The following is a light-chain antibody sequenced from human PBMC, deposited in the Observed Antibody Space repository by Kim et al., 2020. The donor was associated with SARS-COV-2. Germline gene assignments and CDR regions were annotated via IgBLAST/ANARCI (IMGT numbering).Light chain of an antibody. V-gene: IGKV1-5*03. CDR1: QSISSW. J-gene: IGKJ2*03. Sequence: DIQMTQSPSTLSASVGERVTITCRASQSISSWLAWYQQKPGKAPKLLIYKASSLESGVPSRFSGSGSGTEFTLTISSLQPDDFALYYCQQYNSYSNSFGQETKLEI. CDR2: KAS. CDR3: QQYNSYSNS.